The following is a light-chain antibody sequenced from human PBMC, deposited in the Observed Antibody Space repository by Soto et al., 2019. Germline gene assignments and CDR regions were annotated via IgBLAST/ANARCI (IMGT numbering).Light chain of an antibody. CDR2: AES. Sequence: DIQMTKSPSSMSASVGDRVTITCRSSQSISSYLNWDQQKPGKAPKLLIYAESSLQSGVPSRFSGSVSGTDFTLTISSLQPEDFATYYCQQSYRTPPITFGQGTRLEI. J-gene: IGKJ5*01. V-gene: IGKV1-39*01. CDR1: QSISSY. CDR3: QQSYRTPPIT.